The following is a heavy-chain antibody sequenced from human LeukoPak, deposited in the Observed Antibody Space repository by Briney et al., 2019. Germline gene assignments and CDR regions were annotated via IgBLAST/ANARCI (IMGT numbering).Heavy chain of an antibody. CDR1: GGSISSYY. Sequence: ETLSLTCTVSGGSISSYYWSWIRQPPGKGLEWIGEINHSGSTNYNPSLKSRITISVDTSKNQFSLKLSSVTAADTAVYYCARGRPRRIAVAPLGYYYGMDVWGQGTTVTVSS. CDR2: INHSGST. V-gene: IGHV4-34*01. D-gene: IGHD6-19*01. J-gene: IGHJ6*02. CDR3: ARGRPRRIAVAPLGYYYGMDV.